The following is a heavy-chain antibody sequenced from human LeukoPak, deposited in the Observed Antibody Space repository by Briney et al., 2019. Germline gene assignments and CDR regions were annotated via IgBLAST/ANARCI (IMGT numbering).Heavy chain of an antibody. CDR3: AKESGKFDY. J-gene: IGHJ4*02. Sequence: SGGSLRLPCVASGLNFDDSAMHWVRQAPGKGLEWVSLISADGGSTFSADSVKGRFSISRDNSKNSLYLQMNSLRSEDTAMYYCAKESGKFDYWGQGTLVAVSS. CDR2: ISADGGST. V-gene: IGHV3-43*02. CDR1: GLNFDDSA.